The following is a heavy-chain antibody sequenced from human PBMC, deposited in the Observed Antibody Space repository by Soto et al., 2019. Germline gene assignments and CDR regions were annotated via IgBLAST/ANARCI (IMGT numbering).Heavy chain of an antibody. CDR1: GFTFSSYS. V-gene: IGHV3-48*02. Sequence: GGSLRLSCAASGFTFSSYSMNWVRQAPGKGLEWVSYISSSSSTIYYADSVKGRFTISRDNAKNSLYLQMNSLRDEDTAVYYCARGGRFRSYYYYGMDVWGQGTTVTVSS. CDR3: ARGGRFRSYYYYGMDV. CDR2: ISSSSSTI. J-gene: IGHJ6*02. D-gene: IGHD3-10*01.